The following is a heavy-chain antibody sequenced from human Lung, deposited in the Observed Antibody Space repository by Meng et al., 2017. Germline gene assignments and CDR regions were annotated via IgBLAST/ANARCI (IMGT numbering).Heavy chain of an antibody. J-gene: IGHJ2*01. CDR2: ISVKNGEA. CDR3: ARYVPNGSFWYFDF. CDR1: GYIFTNYD. D-gene: IGHD6-13*01. Sequence: LGQSGVEVKKPGASMKVSCKASGYIFTNYDISWVRQAPGQGLEWMGWISVKNGEAKYPQNFQGRVTMTTDTTTSTAYMELRSLTSDDTAVYYCARYVPNGSFWYFDFWGRGTLVTVSS. V-gene: IGHV1-18*01.